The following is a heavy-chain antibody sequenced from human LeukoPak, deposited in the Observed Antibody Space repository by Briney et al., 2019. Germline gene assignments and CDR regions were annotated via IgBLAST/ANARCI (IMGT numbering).Heavy chain of an antibody. J-gene: IGHJ6*03. V-gene: IGHV1-8*03. CDR1: GYTFTSYD. CDR3: LRAIKDSSGYYGDYYYYMDV. D-gene: IGHD3-22*01. Sequence: GASVKVSCKASGYTFTSYDINWVRQATGQGLEWMGWMNPNSGNTGYAQKFQGRVTITRNTSIGTAYMELSSLRSEDTAVYYCLRAIKDSSGYYGDYYYYMDVWGKGTTVTVSS. CDR2: MNPNSGNT.